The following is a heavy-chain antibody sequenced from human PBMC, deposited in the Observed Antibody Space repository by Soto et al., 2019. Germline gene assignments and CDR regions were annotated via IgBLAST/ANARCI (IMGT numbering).Heavy chain of an antibody. V-gene: IGHV3-30*18. CDR1: GFTFSEYG. CDR2: ISHEGGTQ. Sequence: PGGSLRLSCAASGFTFSEYGIDWIRQAPGKGLEWVAVISHEGGTQYYADSVRARFTVSRDNSKNIVYLQMDSLRPEDTAVYFCAKEGTPRVSRWDDNWGRGTLVTVSS. CDR3: AKEGTPRVSRWDDN. J-gene: IGHJ4*02. D-gene: IGHD1-26*01.